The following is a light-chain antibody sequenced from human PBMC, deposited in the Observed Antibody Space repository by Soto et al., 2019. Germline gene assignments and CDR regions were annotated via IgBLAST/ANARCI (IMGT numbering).Light chain of an antibody. J-gene: IGKJ2*01. CDR3: QQYNSYPYT. Sequence: IQLTQSPSSLSASVGDSVTISCQASQDINNFLNWYLQKPGKAPKLLIYDASSLESGVPSRFSGSGSGTEFTLTISSLQPDDFATYYCQQYNSYPYTFGQGTKLEIK. CDR1: QDINNF. V-gene: IGKV1-13*02. CDR2: DAS.